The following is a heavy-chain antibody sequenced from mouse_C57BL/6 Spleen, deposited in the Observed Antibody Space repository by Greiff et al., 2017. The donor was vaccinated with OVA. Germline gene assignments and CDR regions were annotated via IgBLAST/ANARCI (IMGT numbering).Heavy chain of an antibody. Sequence: QVQLQQSGAELVRPGASVKLSCKASGYTFTDYYINWVKQRPGQGLEWIARIYPGSGNTYYNEKLKGKATLTAEKSSSTAYMQLSSQTSEVSAVYFCARGDYDYGGAWFAYWGQGTLVTVSA. CDR1: GYTFTDYY. J-gene: IGHJ3*01. V-gene: IGHV1-76*01. CDR3: ARGDYDYGGAWFAY. CDR2: IYPGSGNT. D-gene: IGHD2-4*01.